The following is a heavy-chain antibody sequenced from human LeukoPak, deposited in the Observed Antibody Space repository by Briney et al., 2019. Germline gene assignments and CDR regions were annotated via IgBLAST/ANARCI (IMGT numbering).Heavy chain of an antibody. J-gene: IGHJ4*02. CDR3: ARDRGGVGSDY. CDR1: GFTFSSYA. Sequence: PGGSLRLSCAASGFTFSSYAMHWVREAPGKGLVYVSSISANGDGTYHANSVKGRFTNSRNNSKNTLYLQMGSLRPEDTAMYYCARDRGGVGSDYSGQGTLVTVSS. V-gene: IGHV3-64*01. D-gene: IGHD2-8*02. CDR2: ISANGDGT.